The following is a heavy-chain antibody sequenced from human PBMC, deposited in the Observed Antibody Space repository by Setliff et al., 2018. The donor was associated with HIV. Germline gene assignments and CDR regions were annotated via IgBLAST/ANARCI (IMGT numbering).Heavy chain of an antibody. V-gene: IGHV3-48*01. Sequence: PGGSLRLSCAASGFTFSSYSMNWVRQAPGKGLEWVSYITSSSRTIYYADSVKGRFTISRDNAKNSLYLQMNSLRAEDTAVYYCARASGGNSVENGFDIWGQGTMVTVSS. CDR3: ARASGGNSVENGFDI. CDR2: ITSSSRTI. CDR1: GFTFSSYS. D-gene: IGHD1-26*01. J-gene: IGHJ3*02.